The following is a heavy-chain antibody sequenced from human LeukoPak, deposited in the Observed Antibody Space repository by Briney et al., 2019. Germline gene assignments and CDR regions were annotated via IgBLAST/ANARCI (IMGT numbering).Heavy chain of an antibody. Sequence: GASVKVSCKASGYTFTSYYMHWVRQAPGQGLEWMGIINPSGGSTSYAQKFQGRVTMTRDMSTSTVYMELSSLRSEGTAVYYCARDSNRGYYYYYYYYMDVWGKGTTVTVSS. CDR2: INPSGGST. D-gene: IGHD3-22*01. J-gene: IGHJ6*03. V-gene: IGHV1-46*01. CDR1: GYTFTSYY. CDR3: ARDSNRGYYYYYYYYMDV.